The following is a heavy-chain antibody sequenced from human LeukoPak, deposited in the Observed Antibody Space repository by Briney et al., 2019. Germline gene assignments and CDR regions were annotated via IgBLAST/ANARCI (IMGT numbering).Heavy chain of an antibody. CDR2: INHSGST. D-gene: IGHD4-11*01. V-gene: IGHV4-34*01. J-gene: IGHJ4*02. CDR1: GGSFSGYY. Sequence: PSETLSLTCAVYGGSFSGYYWSWIRQPPGKGLEWIGEINHSGSTNYNPSLKSRVTMSVDTSKNQFSLKVTSVTAADTAVYYCARTLDYSNYGDWGQGTLVTVSS. CDR3: ARTLDYSNYGD.